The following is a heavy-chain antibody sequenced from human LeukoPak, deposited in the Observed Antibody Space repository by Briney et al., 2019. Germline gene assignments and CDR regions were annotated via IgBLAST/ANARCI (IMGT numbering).Heavy chain of an antibody. Sequence: GGSLRLSCAASGFTVSSNYMSWVSQAPGKGLEWVSVIYSGGSTYYADSVKGRFIISRDNSKNTLYLQMNSLRAEDTAVYYCARDSTMVRGVILWGQGTLVTVSS. CDR2: IYSGGST. CDR3: ARDSTMVRGVIL. CDR1: GFTVSSNY. J-gene: IGHJ4*02. D-gene: IGHD3-10*01. V-gene: IGHV3-53*01.